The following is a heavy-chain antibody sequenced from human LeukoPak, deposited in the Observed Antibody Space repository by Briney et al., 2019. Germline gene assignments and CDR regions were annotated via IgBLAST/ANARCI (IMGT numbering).Heavy chain of an antibody. Sequence: SETLSLTCTVSGGPISSYYWSWIRQPPGKGLEWIGYIYYSGSTNYNPSLKSRVTISVDTSKNQFSLKLSSVTAADTAVYYCARHDDTPLWFGGPSPFDYWGQRTLVTVSS. CDR3: ARHDDTPLWFGGPSPFDY. CDR2: IYYSGST. J-gene: IGHJ4*02. D-gene: IGHD3-10*01. CDR1: GGPISSYY. V-gene: IGHV4-59*01.